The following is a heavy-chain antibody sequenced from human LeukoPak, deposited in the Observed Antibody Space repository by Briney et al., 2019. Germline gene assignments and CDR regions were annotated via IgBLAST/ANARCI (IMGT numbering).Heavy chain of an antibody. D-gene: IGHD1-26*01. CDR1: GFTFSRYG. CDR2: IWYVGSKT. CDR3: ARYNSGRCDY. Sequence: GGSLRLSCAASGFTFSRYGMHGVRQAAGKGREWVAVIWYVGSKTYYADSVRGRFTISRDNSKNTLYLHMNSLRAEDTAFYYCARYNSGRCDYWGQGTLVTVSS. J-gene: IGHJ4*01. V-gene: IGHV3-33*01.